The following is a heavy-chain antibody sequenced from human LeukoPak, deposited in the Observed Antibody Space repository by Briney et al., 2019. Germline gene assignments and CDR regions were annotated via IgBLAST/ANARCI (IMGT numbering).Heavy chain of an antibody. D-gene: IGHD3-22*01. CDR2: IYYSGST. CDR3: ARRTYFYDSSSYYFDY. V-gene: IGHV4-59*01. Sequence: SETLSLTXTVSGGSISSYYWSWIRQPPGKGLECIGYIYYSGSTNYNPSLKSRVTISVDTSKNQFSLKLSSVTAADTAVYYCARRTYFYDSSSYYFDYWGQGTLVTVSS. J-gene: IGHJ4*02. CDR1: GGSISSYY.